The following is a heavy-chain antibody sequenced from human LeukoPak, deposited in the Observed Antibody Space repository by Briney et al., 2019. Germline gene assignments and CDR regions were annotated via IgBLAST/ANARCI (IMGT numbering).Heavy chain of an antibody. D-gene: IGHD1-26*01. J-gene: IGHJ4*02. V-gene: IGHV4-30-2*01. CDR3: ARANSGSYPMRYYFDY. CDR1: GGSISSGAYY. CDR2: IYHSGST. Sequence: SQTLSLTCTVSGGSISSGAYYWSWIRQHPGKGLEWIGYIYHSGSTYYNPSLKSRVTISVDRSKNQFSLKLSSVTAADTAVYYCARANSGSYPMRYYFDYWGQGTLVTVSS.